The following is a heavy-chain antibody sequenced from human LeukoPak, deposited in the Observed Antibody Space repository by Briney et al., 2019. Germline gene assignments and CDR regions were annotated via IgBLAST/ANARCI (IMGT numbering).Heavy chain of an antibody. CDR3: ARGEYYYDSSGYYVIGADAFDI. D-gene: IGHD3-22*01. V-gene: IGHV1-46*01. J-gene: IGHJ3*02. CDR1: GFTFSSYG. Sequence: GGSLRLSCAASGFTFSSYGMHWVRQAPGQGLEWMGIINPSGGSTSYAQKFQGRVTMTRDTSTSTVYMELSSLRSEDTAVYYCARGEYYYDSSGYYVIGADAFDIWGQGTMVTVSS. CDR2: INPSGGST.